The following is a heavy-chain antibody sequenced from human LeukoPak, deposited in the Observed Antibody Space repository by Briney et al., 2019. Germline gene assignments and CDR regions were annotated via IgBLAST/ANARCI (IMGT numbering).Heavy chain of an antibody. CDR2: MNPNSGNT. V-gene: IGHV1-8*03. Sequence: ASVKVSCKASGYTFTSYDINWVRQATGQGLEWMGWMNPNSGNTGYAQKFQGRVTITRNTSISTAYMELSSLRSEDTAVYYCARGQSGHDSRLWVFDYWGQGTLVTVSS. J-gene: IGHJ4*02. CDR3: ARGQSGHDSRLWVFDY. CDR1: GYTFTSYD. D-gene: IGHD5-12*01.